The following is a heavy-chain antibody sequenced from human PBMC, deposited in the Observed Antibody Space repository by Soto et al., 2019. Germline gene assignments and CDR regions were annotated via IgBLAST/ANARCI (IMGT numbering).Heavy chain of an antibody. Sequence: SLRLSCAASGFTFSSHSMNWVRQAPGKGLECVASIYRSSVFRFGPNEFYADSVRGRFIISRDNTNNLVFLQMDSLRVEDTAVYYCAREFSSQLPLDYWGQGTLVTVSS. V-gene: IGHV3-21*01. CDR1: GFTFSSHS. CDR2: IYRSSVFRFGPNE. CDR3: AREFSSQLPLDY. J-gene: IGHJ4*02.